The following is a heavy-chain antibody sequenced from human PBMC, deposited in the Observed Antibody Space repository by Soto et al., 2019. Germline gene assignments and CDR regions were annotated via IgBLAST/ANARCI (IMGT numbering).Heavy chain of an antibody. Sequence: EVQLVESGGGLVQPGGSLRLSCAASGFTFSDYYIDWVRQAPGKGLEWVGRTRKKANSYTTEYAASVKGRFTISRDDSKNSLYLQMNSLEIEDTAVYYCARAYSTYYFDYWGQGTLVTVSS. CDR3: ARAYSTYYFDY. CDR1: GFTFSDYY. V-gene: IGHV3-72*01. CDR2: TRKKANSYTT. J-gene: IGHJ4*02. D-gene: IGHD4-4*01.